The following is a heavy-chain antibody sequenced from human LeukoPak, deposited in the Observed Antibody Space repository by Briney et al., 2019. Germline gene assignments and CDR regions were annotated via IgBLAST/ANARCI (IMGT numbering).Heavy chain of an antibody. CDR1: GGTFSSYA. CDR3: ASWVSGSTLPRGFDP. CDR2: IIPIFGTA. D-gene: IGHD1-26*01. J-gene: IGHJ5*02. V-gene: IGHV1-69*05. Sequence: SVKVSCKASGGTFSSYAISWVRQAPGQGLEWMGGIIPIFGTANYAQKFQGRVTITTDESTSTAYMELSSLRSGDTAVYYCASWVSGSTLPRGFDPWGQGTLVTVSS.